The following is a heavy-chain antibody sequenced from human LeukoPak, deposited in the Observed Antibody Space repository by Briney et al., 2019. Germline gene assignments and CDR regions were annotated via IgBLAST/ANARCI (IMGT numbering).Heavy chain of an antibody. Sequence: ASQTLSLTCAISGDSVSSNSAAWNWIRQSPSRGLEWLGRTYYRSKWFNDYAVSVKSRITINPETSKNQFSLQLNSVTPEGTAVYYCARDLLDSFDIWGQGTMVTVSS. CDR3: ARDLLDSFDI. CDR1: GDSVSSNSAA. CDR2: TYYRSKWFN. V-gene: IGHV6-1*01. J-gene: IGHJ3*02.